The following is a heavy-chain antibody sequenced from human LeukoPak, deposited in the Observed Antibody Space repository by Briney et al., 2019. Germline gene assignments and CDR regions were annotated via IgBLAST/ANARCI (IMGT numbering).Heavy chain of an antibody. CDR2: IIPIFGTA. CDR1: GGTFSSYA. Sequence: SVKVSCKASGGTFSSYAISWVRQAPGQGLEWMGGIIPIFGTANYAQKFQGRVTMTTDTSTSTAYMELRSLRSDDTAVYYCARDNELELRGAFDIWGQGTMVTVSS. J-gene: IGHJ3*02. CDR3: ARDNELELRGAFDI. V-gene: IGHV1-69*05. D-gene: IGHD1-7*01.